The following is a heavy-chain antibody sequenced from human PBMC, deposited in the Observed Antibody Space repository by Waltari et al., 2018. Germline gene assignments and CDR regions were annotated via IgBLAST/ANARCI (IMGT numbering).Heavy chain of an antibody. Sequence: QVQLVESGGGVVQPGGSLRLSCAASGFTFSSYGMHWVRQAPGKGLGWVAFIRYDGSNKYYADSVKGRFTISRDNSKNTLYLQMNSLRAEDTAVYYCAKVGMVQGVETYWGQGTLVTVSS. D-gene: IGHD3-10*01. CDR3: AKVGMVQGVETY. CDR1: GFTFSSYG. V-gene: IGHV3-30*02. J-gene: IGHJ4*02. CDR2: IRYDGSNK.